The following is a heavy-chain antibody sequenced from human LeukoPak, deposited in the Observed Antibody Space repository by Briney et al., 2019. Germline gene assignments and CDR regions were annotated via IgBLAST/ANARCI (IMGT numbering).Heavy chain of an antibody. CDR3: ARARTGSAPYYYYYMDV. D-gene: IGHD1-14*01. CDR2: ISAYNGNT. V-gene: IGHV1-18*01. Sequence: GASVKVSCKASGYTFTSYGISWVRQAPGQGLEWMGWISAYNGNTNYAQKLQGRVTMTTDTSTSTAYMELRSLRSDDTAVYYCARARTGSAPYYYYYMDVWGKGTTVTVSS. J-gene: IGHJ6*03. CDR1: GYTFTSYG.